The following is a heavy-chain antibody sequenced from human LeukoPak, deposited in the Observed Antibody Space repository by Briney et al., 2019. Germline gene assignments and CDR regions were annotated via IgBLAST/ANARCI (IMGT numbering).Heavy chain of an antibody. CDR2: MYYSGNT. CDR3: ARGKYYFDY. CDR1: VDSISGYY. V-gene: IGHV4-59*01. Sequence: NPSETLSLTCTVSVDSISGYYWSWIRQPPGKGLEWIGYMYYSGNTNYNPSLKSRLTTSLDTSKNQFSLKLSSVTAADTAVYYCARGKYYFDYWGQGTLVTVSS. J-gene: IGHJ4*02.